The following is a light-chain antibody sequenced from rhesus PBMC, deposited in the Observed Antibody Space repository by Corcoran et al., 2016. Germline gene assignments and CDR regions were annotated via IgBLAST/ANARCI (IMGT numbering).Light chain of an antibody. V-gene: IGKV1-38*01. CDR2: DAS. CDR3: KQRNSYPYS. J-gene: IGKJ2*01. CDR1: QGISSY. Sequence: DIQLTQSPSSLSASVGDRVTITCRASQGISSYLAWYQQKSGKAHKLMLYDASNLQRGVPSRFSGSGSGTEFTLNISSLQPEDFATYYCKQRNSYPYSFGQGTKVEIK.